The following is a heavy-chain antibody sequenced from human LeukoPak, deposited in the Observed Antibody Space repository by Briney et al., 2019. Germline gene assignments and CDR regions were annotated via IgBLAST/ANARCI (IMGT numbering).Heavy chain of an antibody. D-gene: IGHD6-19*01. J-gene: IGHJ3*02. CDR3: ARDDSSGWYIGTGAFDI. CDR1: GGSISSYY. V-gene: IGHV4-59*01. CDR2: IYYSGST. Sequence: SETLSLTRTVSGGSISSYYWSWIRQPPGKGLEWIGYIYYSGSTNYNPSLKSRVTISVDTSKNQFSLKLSSVTAADTAVYYCARDDSSGWYIGTGAFDIWGQGTMVTVSS.